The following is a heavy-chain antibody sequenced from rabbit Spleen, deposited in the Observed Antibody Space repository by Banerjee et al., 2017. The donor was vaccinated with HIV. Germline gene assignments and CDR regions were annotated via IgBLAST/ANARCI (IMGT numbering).Heavy chain of an antibody. D-gene: IGHD8-1*01. CDR1: GFDFSNNA. V-gene: IGHV1S45*01. Sequence: QQQLVESGGGLVKPGASLTLTCTASGFDFSNNAMSWVRQAPGKGLEWIAYIYVVSGGTAYASWAKGRFTISKTSSTTVTLQMTSLTAADTATYFCARNDAGNSGRLNFWGPGTLVTVS. J-gene: IGHJ4*01. CDR3: ARNDAGNSGRLNF. CDR2: IYVVSGGT.